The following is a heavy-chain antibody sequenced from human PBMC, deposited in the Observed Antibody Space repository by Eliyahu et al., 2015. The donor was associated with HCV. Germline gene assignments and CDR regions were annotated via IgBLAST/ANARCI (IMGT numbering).Heavy chain of an antibody. J-gene: IGHJ4*02. CDR1: GDSISSDNW. CDR3: ARAPYDASGGLYN. D-gene: IGHD6-25*01. Sequence: QVQLQESGPGLAKPSGTLSLTCAVSGDSISSDNWWSWVRQSPGKGLEWIGEVFPWWVAQFRPSLKSRVSMSVDKSKNAFSLTVNSVTAADTAVYYCARAPYDASGGLYNWGQGTLVTVSS. CDR2: VFPWWVA. V-gene: IGHV4-4*02.